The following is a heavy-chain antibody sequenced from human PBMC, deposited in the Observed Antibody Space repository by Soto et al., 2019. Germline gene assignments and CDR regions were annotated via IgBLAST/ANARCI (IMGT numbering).Heavy chain of an antibody. CDR2: IIPIFGTA. J-gene: IGHJ6*02. Sequence: GASVKVSCKASGGTFSSYAISWGRQAPGQGLEWMGGIIPIFGTANYAQKFQGRVTITADESTSTAYMELSSLRSEDTAVYYCARGRGAMPGYYYYGMDVWGQGTTVTVSS. V-gene: IGHV1-69*13. D-gene: IGHD3-16*01. CDR3: ARGRGAMPGYYYYGMDV. CDR1: GGTFSSYA.